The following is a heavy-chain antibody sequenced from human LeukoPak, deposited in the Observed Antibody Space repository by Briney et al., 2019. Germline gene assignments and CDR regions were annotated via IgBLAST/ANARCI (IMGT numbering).Heavy chain of an antibody. V-gene: IGHV3-21*01. J-gene: IGHJ4*02. CDR1: GFTFSSYS. Sequence: TGGSLRLSCAASGFTFSSYSMNWVHQAPGKGLEWVSSISSSSSYIYYADSVKGRFTISRDNAKNSLYLQMNSLRAEDTAVYYCATRLNNWNDLFDYWGQGTLVTVSS. D-gene: IGHD1-20*01. CDR3: ATRLNNWNDLFDY. CDR2: ISSSSSYI.